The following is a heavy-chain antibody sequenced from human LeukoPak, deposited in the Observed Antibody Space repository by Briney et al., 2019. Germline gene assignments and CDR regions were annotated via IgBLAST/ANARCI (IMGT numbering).Heavy chain of an antibody. V-gene: IGHV3-21*01. Sequence: GGSLRLSCAASGFNFNIYNMNWVRQAPGKGLEWVSSISTSSSYIYYADSVKGRFTISRDDAKNSLYLLMNSLRAEDTAVYYCARDDSSSKFDYRGQGTLVTVSS. CDR1: GFNFNIYN. D-gene: IGHD6-6*01. CDR3: ARDDSSSKFDY. CDR2: ISTSSSYI. J-gene: IGHJ4*02.